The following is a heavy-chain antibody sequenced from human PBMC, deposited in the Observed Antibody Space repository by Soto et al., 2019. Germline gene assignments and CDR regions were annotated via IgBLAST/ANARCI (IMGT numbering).Heavy chain of an antibody. CDR3: ARDHVVSRNWFDP. CDR1: GFTFSSYW. J-gene: IGHJ5*02. Sequence: PGGSLRLSCASSGFTFSSYWMHWVRQAPGKGLVWVSRINSDGSSTSYADSVKGRFTISRDNAKNTLYLQMNSLRAEDTAVYYCARDHVVSRNWFDPWGQGTLVTVSS. CDR2: INSDGSST. V-gene: IGHV3-74*01. D-gene: IGHD2-21*01.